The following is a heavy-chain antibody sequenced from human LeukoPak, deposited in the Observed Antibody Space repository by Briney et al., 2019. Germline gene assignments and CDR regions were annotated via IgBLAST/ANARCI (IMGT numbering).Heavy chain of an antibody. D-gene: IGHD5-12*01. V-gene: IGHV4-59*01. Sequence: SETLSLTCTVSGGSISSYYWSWIRQPPGKGLEWIGYIYYSGSTNYNPSLKSRVTISVDTSKNQFSLKLSSVTAADTAVYYCAGGPGYSGYDSNYYYYYGMDVWGRGTTVTVSS. CDR1: GGSISSYY. J-gene: IGHJ6*02. CDR2: IYYSGST. CDR3: AGGPGYSGYDSNYYYYYGMDV.